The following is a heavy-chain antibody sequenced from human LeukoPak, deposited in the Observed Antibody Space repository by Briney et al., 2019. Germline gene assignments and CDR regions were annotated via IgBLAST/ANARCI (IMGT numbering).Heavy chain of an antibody. J-gene: IGHJ4*02. CDR1: GGSISSSSYY. CDR3: ARELRTTVITLLDY. V-gene: IGHV4-30-4*08. D-gene: IGHD4-23*01. CDR2: IYYSGST. Sequence: PSETLSLTCTVSGGSISSSSYYWGWIRQPPGKGLEWIGYIYYSGSTYYNPSLKSRVAISVDTSKNQFSLKLTSVTAADTAVYYCARELRTTVITLLDYWGQGTQVTVSS.